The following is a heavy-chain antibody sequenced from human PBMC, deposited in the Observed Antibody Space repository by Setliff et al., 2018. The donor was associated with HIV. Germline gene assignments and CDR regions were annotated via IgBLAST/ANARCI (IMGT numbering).Heavy chain of an antibody. Sequence: PSETLSLTCSVSGGSISSGSYYWSWIRQPAGKGPEWIGRIYTSGNTNYNPFLKSRVTISVDTSKNQFSLKLNSVTAADTAVYYSARGARRYNYGYWLYHGMDVWGQGTTVTVSS. D-gene: IGHD5-18*01. CDR3: ARGARRYNYGYWLYHGMDV. J-gene: IGHJ6*02. CDR2: IYTSGNT. V-gene: IGHV4-61*02. CDR1: GGSISSGSYY.